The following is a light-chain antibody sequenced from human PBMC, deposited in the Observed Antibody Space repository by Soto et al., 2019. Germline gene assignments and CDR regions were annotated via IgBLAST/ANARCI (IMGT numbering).Light chain of an antibody. CDR3: ETWDSNTRV. CDR1: SGDSSYI. V-gene: IGLV4-60*02. Sequence: QLVLTQSSSASASLGSSVKLTCTLSSGDSSYIIAWHQQQPGKAPRYLMKLEGSGSYNKGSGVPDRFSGSSSVADRYLTISNLQFEDEADYYCETWDSNTRVFGTGTKVTVL. CDR2: LEGSGSY. J-gene: IGLJ1*01.